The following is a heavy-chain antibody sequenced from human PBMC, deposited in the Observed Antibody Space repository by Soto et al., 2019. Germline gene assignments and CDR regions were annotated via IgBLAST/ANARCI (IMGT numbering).Heavy chain of an antibody. J-gene: IGHJ6*02. CDR2: IRSKANSYAT. Sequence: GGSLRLPGAASGFTFSGSAMHRVRQASGKGLEGVGRIRSKANSYATAYAASVKGRFTISRDDSKNTAYLQMNSLKTEDTAVYYCTSKEVDYSNYSNYYYGMDVWGQGTTVTVSS. CDR3: TSKEVDYSNYSNYYYGMDV. V-gene: IGHV3-73*01. CDR1: GFTFSGSA. D-gene: IGHD4-4*01.